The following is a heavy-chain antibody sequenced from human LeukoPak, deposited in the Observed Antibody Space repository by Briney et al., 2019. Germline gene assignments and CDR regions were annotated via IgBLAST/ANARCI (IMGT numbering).Heavy chain of an antibody. Sequence: SETLSLTCTVSGGSISSSSYYWGWIRQPPGKGLEWIGSIYYSGSTYYNPSLKSRVTISVDASKNQFSLKLSSVTAADTAVYYCASIAARRGYYFDYWGQGTLVTVSS. CDR3: ASIAARRGYYFDY. J-gene: IGHJ4*02. CDR1: GGSISSSSYY. V-gene: IGHV4-39*01. CDR2: IYYSGST. D-gene: IGHD6-6*01.